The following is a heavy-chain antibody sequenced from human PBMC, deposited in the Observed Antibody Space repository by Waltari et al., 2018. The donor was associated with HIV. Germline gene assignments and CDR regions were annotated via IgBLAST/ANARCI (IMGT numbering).Heavy chain of an antibody. CDR1: GFTFGNAW. CDR3: TTDPPPYYYDTSGEGY. D-gene: IGHD3-22*01. Sequence: EVQLVESGGGLVKPGGSLRLSCAASGFTFGNAWMTWVRQAPGKGLEWVGRIKSETECGTTDYAAPVKGRFTISRDDSKNTLYLQMNSLKHEDTAVYYCTTDPPPYYYDTSGEGYWGQGTLVTVSS. CDR2: IKSETECGTT. J-gene: IGHJ4*02. V-gene: IGHV3-15*01.